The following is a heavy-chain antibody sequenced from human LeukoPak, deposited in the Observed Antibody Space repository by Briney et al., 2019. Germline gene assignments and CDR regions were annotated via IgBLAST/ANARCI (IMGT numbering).Heavy chain of an antibody. CDR1: GGSISSYY. CDR3: ARDGRSGSPYYFDY. V-gene: IGHV4-59*01. CDR2: IYYSGST. D-gene: IGHD3-10*01. J-gene: IGHJ4*02. Sequence: ASETLSLTCTVSGGSISSYYWSWIRHPPGKGVEWIGYIYYSGSTNYNPSLKSRVTISVDTSKNQFSLKLSSVTAADTAVYYCARDGRSGSPYYFDYWGQGTLVTVSS.